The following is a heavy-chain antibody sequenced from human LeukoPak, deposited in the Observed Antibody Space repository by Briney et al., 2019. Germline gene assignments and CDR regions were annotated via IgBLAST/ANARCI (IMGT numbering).Heavy chain of an antibody. Sequence: GGSLRLSCAASGFTFSNYAMHWVRQAPGKGLEWVALISYEGNNKYHADSVKGRFTISRDNPKNTLYLQMNSLRTEDTAVYYCARETYCGGDCYVQYYFDYWGQGTLVTVSS. CDR3: ARETYCGGDCYVQYYFDY. CDR2: ISYEGNNK. J-gene: IGHJ4*02. CDR1: GFTFSNYA. D-gene: IGHD2-21*02. V-gene: IGHV3-30-3*01.